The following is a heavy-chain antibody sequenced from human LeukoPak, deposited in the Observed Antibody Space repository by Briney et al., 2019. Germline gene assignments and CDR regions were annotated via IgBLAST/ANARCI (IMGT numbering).Heavy chain of an antibody. D-gene: IGHD1-26*01. J-gene: IGHJ4*02. CDR3: ATADKWEPLDY. Sequence: ASVKVSCKVSGASLSETSIHWGRQAPGEWLGWMGGFDPEDGESIFAQRFQGRFSMTEDTSTDTAYMELRSLRPEDTAVYYCATADKWEPLDYWGQGTLVTVSS. CDR2: FDPEDGES. CDR1: GASLSETS. V-gene: IGHV1-24*01.